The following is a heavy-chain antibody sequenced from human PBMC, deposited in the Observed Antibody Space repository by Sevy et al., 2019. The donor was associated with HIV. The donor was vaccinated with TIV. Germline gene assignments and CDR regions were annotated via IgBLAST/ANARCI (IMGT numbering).Heavy chain of an antibody. Sequence: SETLSLTCAVHDGSFSGYYWNWIRQLPGKGLEWIGEINESGITYYNPSLKSRVTISVDTSKKQFSLKLNSVTAVDSAVYFWQLSPPVVVVPGAPSWFDPWGQGTLVTVSS. CDR3: QLSPPVVVVPGAPSWFDP. D-gene: IGHD2-2*01. J-gene: IGHJ5*02. CDR1: DGSFSGYY. CDR2: INESGIT. V-gene: IGHV4-34*01.